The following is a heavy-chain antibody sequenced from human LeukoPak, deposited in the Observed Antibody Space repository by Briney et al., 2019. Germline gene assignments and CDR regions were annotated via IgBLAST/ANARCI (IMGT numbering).Heavy chain of an antibody. J-gene: IGHJ4*02. CDR3: AQDRAWIEFYF. Sequence: GGSLRLSCAASGFTFSTYTMNWVRQAPGKGLEWVSGISPGGDTPYYADSVRGRFTISRDNSKNTMYLQMNSLRAEDTAVYYCAQDRAWIEFYFWGQGTLVTVSS. V-gene: IGHV3-23*01. CDR2: ISPGGDTP. D-gene: IGHD5-12*01. CDR1: GFTFSTYT.